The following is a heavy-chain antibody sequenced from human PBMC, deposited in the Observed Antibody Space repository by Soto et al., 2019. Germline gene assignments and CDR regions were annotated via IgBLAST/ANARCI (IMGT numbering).Heavy chain of an antibody. V-gene: IGHV3-23*01. CDR1: GFTFSSYA. J-gene: IGHJ4*02. Sequence: PGGSLRLSCAASGFTFSSYAMRWVRQAPVKGLEWVSAISGSGGSTYYADSVKGRVTISRDNSKNTLYLQMNSLRAEDTAVYYCARRGSGSDYDYWGQGTLVTVSS. CDR3: ARRGSGSDYDY. D-gene: IGHD1-26*01. CDR2: ISGSGGST.